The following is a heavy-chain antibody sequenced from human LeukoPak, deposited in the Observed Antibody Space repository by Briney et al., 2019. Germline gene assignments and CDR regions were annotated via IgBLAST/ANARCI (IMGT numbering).Heavy chain of an antibody. CDR3: ARETPGYYDILTGYYDYWYFDL. V-gene: IGHV4-61*02. CDR1: GGSISSGSYY. J-gene: IGHJ2*01. D-gene: IGHD3-9*01. Sequence: SQTLSLTCTVSGGSISSGSYYWSWIRQPAGKGLEWIGRIYTSGSTNYNPSLKSRVTISLDTSKNQFSLKLSSVTAADTAVYYCARETPGYYDILTGYYDYWYFDLWGRGTLVTVSS. CDR2: IYTSGST.